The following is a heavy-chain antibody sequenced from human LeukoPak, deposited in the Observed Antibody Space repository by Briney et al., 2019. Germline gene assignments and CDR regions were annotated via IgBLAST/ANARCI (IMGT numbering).Heavy chain of an antibody. CDR1: GGSISSYY. CDR3: AKVGWFGDWYFDL. J-gene: IGHJ2*01. Sequence: SETLSLTCTVSGGSISSYYWSWIRQLPGKGLEWIGYIYHTGSTLNNPSLRSRLTISIDTSKNQFSLKLSSVTAAGTAVYYCAKVGWFGDWYFDLWGRGTLVTVSS. D-gene: IGHD3-10*01. V-gene: IGHV4-59*12. CDR2: IYHTGST.